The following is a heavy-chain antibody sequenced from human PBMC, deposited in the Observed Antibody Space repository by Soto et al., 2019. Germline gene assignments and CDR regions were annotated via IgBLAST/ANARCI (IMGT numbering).Heavy chain of an antibody. CDR1: GFIFSGSA. D-gene: IGHD6-19*01. CDR3: TSHGQQWLGNRDFDY. J-gene: IGHJ4*02. CDR2: IRSKANSYAT. Sequence: EVQLVESGGGLVQPGGSLKLSCAASGFIFSGSAMHWVRQASGKGLEWVGRIRSKANSYATAYAASVKGRFTISRDDSKNTAYLHMNSLKTEDTVVYYCTSHGQQWLGNRDFDYWGQGTLVTVSS. V-gene: IGHV3-73*01.